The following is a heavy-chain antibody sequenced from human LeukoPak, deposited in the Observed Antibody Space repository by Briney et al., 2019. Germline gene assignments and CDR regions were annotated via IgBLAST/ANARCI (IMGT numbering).Heavy chain of an antibody. CDR3: ARARRHYYDSSGGIFDY. V-gene: IGHV4-34*01. D-gene: IGHD3-22*01. Sequence: SETLSLTCAVYGGSFSGYYWSWIRQPPGKGPEWIGEINHSGSTNYNPSLKSRVTISVDTSKNQFSLKLSSVTAADTAVYYCARARRHYYDSSGGIFDYWGQGTLVTVSS. J-gene: IGHJ4*02. CDR1: GGSFSGYY. CDR2: INHSGST.